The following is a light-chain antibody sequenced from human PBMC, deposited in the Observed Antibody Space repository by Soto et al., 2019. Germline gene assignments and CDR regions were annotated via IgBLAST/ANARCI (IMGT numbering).Light chain of an antibody. CDR1: QSISSY. Sequence: IQMTQSPSSLSASLRYIVSIACRASQSISSYLNWYQQKPGKAPKLLIYAASSLQSGVPSRFSGSGSGTDFTLTISSLQPEDFATYYCQQSYSTPSITLGQGTRLEIK. J-gene: IGKJ5*01. V-gene: IGKV1-39*01. CDR2: AAS. CDR3: QQSYSTPSIT.